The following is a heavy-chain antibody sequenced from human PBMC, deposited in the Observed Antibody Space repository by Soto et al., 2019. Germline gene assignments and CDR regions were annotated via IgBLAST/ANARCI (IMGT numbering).Heavy chain of an antibody. V-gene: IGHV3-23*01. D-gene: IGHD2-2*01. CDR3: AKDFTNPFDY. CDR1: GFTFSSYA. J-gene: IGHJ4*02. CDR2: ISGSGGSA. Sequence: EVQLLESGGGLVQPGGSLRLSCAASGFTFSSYAMSWVRQGPGKGLEWVSAISGSGGSAYYADSVKGRFTISRDNSKNTVHLQMRRLRAEDTAVYYCAKDFTNPFDYWGEGTLVTVSS.